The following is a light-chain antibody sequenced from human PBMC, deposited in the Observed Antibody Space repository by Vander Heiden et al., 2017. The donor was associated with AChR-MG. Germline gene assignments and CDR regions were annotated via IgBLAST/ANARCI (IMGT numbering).Light chain of an antibody. J-gene: IGLJ2*01. V-gene: IGLV1-40*01. CDR1: RSNIGAATD. Sequence: QPVLTQPSSVTRAPRQGVTVTRSGARSNIGAATDVHWYQQLPGTAPTLLIYSNLNPPSGVPDRFSGSTSVTSASRASAGRQAEEEADYYCQSYDRSLNVVFGGGTKLTVL. CDR2: SNL. CDR3: QSYDRSLNVV.